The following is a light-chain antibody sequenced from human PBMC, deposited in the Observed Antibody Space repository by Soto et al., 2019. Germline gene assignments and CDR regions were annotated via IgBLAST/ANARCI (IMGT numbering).Light chain of an antibody. J-gene: IGKJ1*01. CDR3: HQTDSLPET. CDR2: AAS. CDR1: QSISLF. Sequence: DIQMTQSPSSLSASVGDTVTITCRASQSISLFLNWYQQKPGKAPKLLIYAASSLQSGVPSRFTGNGSGTDFTLTISSLQPEDFATYYCHQTDSLPETVGQGTKVEIK. V-gene: IGKV1-39*01.